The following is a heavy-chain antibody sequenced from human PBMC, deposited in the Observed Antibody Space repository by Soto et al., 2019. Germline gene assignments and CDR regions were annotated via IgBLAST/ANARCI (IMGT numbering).Heavy chain of an antibody. CDR1: GDSISSANNY. V-gene: IGHV4-30-4*01. J-gene: IGHJ5*02. CDR3: ARGRGYSYGLDP. CDR2: ISYSGTT. Sequence: QVQLQESGPGLVKPSQTLSLTCTVSGDSISSANNYWSWIRQPPGEGLEWIGFISYSGTTSYSPSLKSRLSLSLDTSKHQFSLTLTSVTAADTAVYYCARGRGYSYGLDPWGQGTLVTVSS. D-gene: IGHD5-12*01.